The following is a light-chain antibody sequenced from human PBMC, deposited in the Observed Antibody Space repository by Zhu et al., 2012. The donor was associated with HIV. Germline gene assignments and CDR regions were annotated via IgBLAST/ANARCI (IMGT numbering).Light chain of an antibody. CDR2: IAS. J-gene: IGKJ1*01. Sequence: DIQMTQSPSSLSASVGDRVTITCRASQDISNFVAWYQQRPGKPPSLLIYIASTLHSGVPSRFSGSGSGTHFTLTITNLQPDDVATYYCQKYGTAPWTFGQGRKVE. V-gene: IGKV1-27*01. CDR3: QKYGTAPWT. CDR1: QDISNF.